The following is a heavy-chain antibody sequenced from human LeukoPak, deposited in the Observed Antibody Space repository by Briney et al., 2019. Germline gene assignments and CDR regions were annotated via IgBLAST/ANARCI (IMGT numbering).Heavy chain of an antibody. CDR2: IYSGGST. Sequence: PGGSLRLSCAASGFTVSSNYMSWVRQAPGKGLEWVSVIYSGGSTYYADSVKGRFTISRDNSKNTLYLQMNSLRAEDTAVYYCARVEWEHPLVDYWGQGTLVTVSS. CDR3: ARVEWEHPLVDY. CDR1: GFTVSSNY. D-gene: IGHD1-26*01. J-gene: IGHJ4*02. V-gene: IGHV3-53*01.